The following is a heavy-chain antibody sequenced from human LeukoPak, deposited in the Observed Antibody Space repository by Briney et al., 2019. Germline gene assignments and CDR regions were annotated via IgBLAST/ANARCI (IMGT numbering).Heavy chain of an antibody. CDR2: IYHSGST. CDR3: ARAGQGYCTSTSCYLSLDY. V-gene: IGHV4-4*02. J-gene: IGHJ4*02. Sequence: SGTLSLTCAVSGGSISSSNWWSWVRQPPGKGLEWIGQIYHSGSTNYSPSLKSRVAISVDKSKNQFSLNLNSVTAADTAVYYCARAGQGYCTSTSCYLSLDYWGQGTLVTVSS. CDR1: GGSISSSNW. D-gene: IGHD2-2*01.